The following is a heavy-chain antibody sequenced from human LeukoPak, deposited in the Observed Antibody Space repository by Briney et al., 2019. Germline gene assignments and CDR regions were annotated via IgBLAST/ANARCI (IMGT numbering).Heavy chain of an antibody. CDR1: GFTFDDYA. Sequence: GGSLRLSCAASGFTFDDYAMHWVRQAPGKGLEWVSLITWDGGRTYYADSVKGRFTISRDNSKNSLYLQMNSLRTEDTALYYCAKDGKNHFDSWGQGTLVTVSS. D-gene: IGHD1-14*01. V-gene: IGHV3-43*01. J-gene: IGHJ4*02. CDR2: ITWDGGRT. CDR3: AKDGKNHFDS.